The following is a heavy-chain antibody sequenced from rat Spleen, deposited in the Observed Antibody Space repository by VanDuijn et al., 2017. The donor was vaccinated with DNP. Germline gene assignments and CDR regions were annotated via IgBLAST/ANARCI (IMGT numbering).Heavy chain of an antibody. CDR2: IQSGGNT. CDR3: ARSLATVVPTGAMDA. V-gene: IGHV2-27*01. J-gene: IGHJ4*01. CDR1: GFSLTSYH. D-gene: IGHD1-11*01. Sequence: QVQLKESGPGLVQPSQTLSLTCTVSGFSLTSYHVHWVRQPPGKGLEWMGRIQSGGNTDYNSALKSRLSISRDNSKSQVFLKMNSVQTEDTAMDFCARSLATVVPTGAMDAWGQGTSVTVSS.